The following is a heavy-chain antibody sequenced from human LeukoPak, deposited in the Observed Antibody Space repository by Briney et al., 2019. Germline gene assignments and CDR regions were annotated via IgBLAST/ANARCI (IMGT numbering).Heavy chain of an antibody. Sequence: AGGSLRLSCAASGFTFSNYNMNWVRQAPGKGLEWVSSITTTSTYIYYADSVKGRFTISRDNAKNSLYLQINSLRAEDTAVYYCAKATLTGTAADYYMDVWGKGTTVTISS. D-gene: IGHD1-1*01. J-gene: IGHJ6*03. CDR2: ITTTSTYI. CDR1: GFTFSNYN. V-gene: IGHV3-21*01. CDR3: AKATLTGTAADYYMDV.